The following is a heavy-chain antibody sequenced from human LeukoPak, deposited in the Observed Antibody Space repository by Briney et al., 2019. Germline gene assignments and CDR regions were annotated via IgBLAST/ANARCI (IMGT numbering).Heavy chain of an antibody. D-gene: IGHD6-13*01. CDR3: TRDPGVYSSSSNPD. V-gene: IGHV4-4*02. CDR2: IYHSGST. J-gene: IGHJ4*02. CDR1: GGSISSSNW. Sequence: MPSETLSLTCAVSGGSISSSNWWTGVRQPPGKGLEWIGEIYHSGSTNYNPSLKSRVTISVDKSKNQFSLSLSSVTAADTAVYYCTRDPGVYSSSSNPDWGQGTLVTVSS.